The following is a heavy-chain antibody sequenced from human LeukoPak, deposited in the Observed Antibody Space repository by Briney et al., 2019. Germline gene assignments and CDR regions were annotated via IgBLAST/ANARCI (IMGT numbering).Heavy chain of an antibody. CDR3: AKDEVVQGFDY. CDR1: GFTFRSHA. J-gene: IGHJ4*02. Sequence: GGSLRLSCVGSGFTFRSHAMSWVRQAPGKGLEWVSAISGSGGSTYYADSVKGRFTISRDNSKNTLYLQMNSLRAEDTAVYYCAKDEVVQGFDYWGQGTLVTVSS. D-gene: IGHD2-15*01. V-gene: IGHV3-23*01. CDR2: ISGSGGST.